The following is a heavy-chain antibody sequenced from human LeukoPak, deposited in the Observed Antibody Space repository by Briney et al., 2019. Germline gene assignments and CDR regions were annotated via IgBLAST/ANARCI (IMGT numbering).Heavy chain of an antibody. CDR2: IISSGNYK. CDR1: GFTFSSHS. CDR3: AREGIGDRGALDI. D-gene: IGHD3-16*01. V-gene: IGHV3-21*01. Sequence: PGGSLTLSCAASGFTFSSHSMNWVRQAPGKGLEWVSSIISSGNYKYCADSVKGRFTISRDNGKNSLYLQLNSLRAEDTAVYYCAREGIGDRGALDIWGQGTMVTVSS. J-gene: IGHJ3*02.